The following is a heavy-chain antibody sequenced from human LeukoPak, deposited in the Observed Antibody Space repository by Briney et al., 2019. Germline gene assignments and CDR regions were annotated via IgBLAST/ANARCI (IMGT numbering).Heavy chain of an antibody. D-gene: IGHD2-2*01. CDR1: GFTFNNYG. Sequence: GKSLRLSCAASGFTFNNYGMHWVRQAPGKGLEWVAVISYDGRNIHYPDSVKGRFTISRDTSTDTLWLQMDSLRTEDTAVYYCAKGPLRGTAAAIDYWGQGTLVTVSS. J-gene: IGHJ4*02. CDR3: AKGPLRGTAAAIDY. CDR2: ISYDGRNI. V-gene: IGHV3-30*18.